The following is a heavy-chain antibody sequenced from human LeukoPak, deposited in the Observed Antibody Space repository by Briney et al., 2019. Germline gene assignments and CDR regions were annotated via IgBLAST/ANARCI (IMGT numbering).Heavy chain of an antibody. V-gene: IGHV3-23*01. CDR1: GFTFSSYA. CDR2: ISGSGAST. Sequence: GGSLRLSCAASGFTFSSYAMSWVRPAPGKGLEWVSVISGSGASTYYADSMKGRLTISRDNSKNTLYLQINSLRAEDTAVYYCAKESFGGDCFKGSDYLGQGTLVTVSS. CDR3: AKESFGGDCFKGSDY. J-gene: IGHJ4*02. D-gene: IGHD2-21*02.